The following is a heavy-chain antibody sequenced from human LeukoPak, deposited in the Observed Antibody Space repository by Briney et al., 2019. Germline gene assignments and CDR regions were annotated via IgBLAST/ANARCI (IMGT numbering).Heavy chain of an antibody. J-gene: IGHJ4*02. CDR2: MNPNSGNT. V-gene: IGHV1-8*01. Sequence: GASVKVSCKASGYTFTSYDINWVRQATGQGLEWMGWMNPNSGNTGYAQKFQGRVTMTRNTSISTAYMELSSLRSEDTAVYYCARGDREFGGVNGRFDYWGQGTLVTVSS. CDR1: GYTFTSYD. CDR3: ARGDREFGGVNGRFDY. D-gene: IGHD3-16*01.